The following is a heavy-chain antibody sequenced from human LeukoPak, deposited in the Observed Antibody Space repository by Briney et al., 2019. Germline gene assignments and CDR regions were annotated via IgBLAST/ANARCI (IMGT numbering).Heavy chain of an antibody. CDR3: ARGGYYDFWSGYFTFDY. V-gene: IGHV1-2*02. Sequence: GASVKVSCKASGYTFTGYYMHWVRQAPEQGLEWMGWINPNSGGTNYAQKFQGRVTMTRDTSISTAYMELSRLRSDDTAVYYCARGGYYDFWSGYFTFDYWGQGTLVTVSS. D-gene: IGHD3-3*01. J-gene: IGHJ4*02. CDR2: INPNSGGT. CDR1: GYTFTGYY.